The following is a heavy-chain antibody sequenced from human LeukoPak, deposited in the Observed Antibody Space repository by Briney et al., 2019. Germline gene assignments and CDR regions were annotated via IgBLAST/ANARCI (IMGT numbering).Heavy chain of an antibody. V-gene: IGHV3-21*06. CDR1: GFTFSSYS. Sequence: GGSLRLSCAASGFTFSSYSMNWVRQAPGKGLEWVSSISSSSSYIHYADSVKGRFAISRDNAKNSLYLQMNSLRAEDTAVYYCARDYSGWSLDPWGQGTLVTVSS. J-gene: IGHJ5*02. D-gene: IGHD5-12*01. CDR3: ARDYSGWSLDP. CDR2: ISSSSSYI.